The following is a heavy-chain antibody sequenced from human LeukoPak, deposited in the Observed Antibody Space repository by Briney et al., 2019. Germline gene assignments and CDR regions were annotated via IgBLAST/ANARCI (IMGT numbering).Heavy chain of an antibody. Sequence: PSETLSLTCTVSGGSVSSGSYYWSWIRQPPGKGQEWIGYIYYSGRTNYNPSLKSRVTISVDTSKNQFSLKLSSVTAADTAVYYCAREYSSGWASFDYWGQGTLVTVSS. J-gene: IGHJ4*02. CDR3: AREYSSGWASFDY. CDR2: IYYSGRT. V-gene: IGHV4-61*01. CDR1: GGSVSSGSYY. D-gene: IGHD6-19*01.